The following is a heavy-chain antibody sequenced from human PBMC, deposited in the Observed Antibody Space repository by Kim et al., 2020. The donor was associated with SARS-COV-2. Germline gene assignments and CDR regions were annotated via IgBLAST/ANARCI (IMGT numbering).Heavy chain of an antibody. J-gene: IGHJ3*02. Sequence: GGSLRLSCAASGFTFSSYAMSWVRQAPGKGLEWVSAISGSGGSTYYAASVKGRFTISRDNSKNTLYLQMNSLRAEDTAVYYCTRDYVWGSYRYDAFDIWGQGKMVTVSS. D-gene: IGHD3-16*02. CDR1: GFTFSSYA. CDR3: TRDYVWGSYRYDAFDI. V-gene: IGHV3-23*01. CDR2: ISGSGGST.